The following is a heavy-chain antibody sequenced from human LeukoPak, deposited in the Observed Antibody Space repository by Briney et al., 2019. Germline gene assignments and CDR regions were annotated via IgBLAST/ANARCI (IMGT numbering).Heavy chain of an antibody. CDR3: AIHGARLPLSYFDY. Sequence: SETLSLTCTVSGDSVSSSSYYWGWIRQPPGKGLEWIGHFYYSGSTYYNPSLKSRVTISVVTSKNQFSLKLSSVTAADTAVYYCAIHGARLPLSYFDYWGQGTLVTVSS. CDR1: GDSVSSSSYY. V-gene: IGHV4-39*01. CDR2: FYYSGST. J-gene: IGHJ4*02. D-gene: IGHD5-12*01.